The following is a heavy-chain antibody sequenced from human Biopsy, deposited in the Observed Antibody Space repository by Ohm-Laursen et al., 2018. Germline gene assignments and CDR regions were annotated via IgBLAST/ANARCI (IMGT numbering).Heavy chain of an antibody. CDR1: GGSIISYY. J-gene: IGHJ5*02. V-gene: IGHV4-59*07. D-gene: IGHD3-3*01. CDR2: VYNGGIT. Sequence: SDTLSLTCSVSGGSIISYYWTWIRQPPGKGLEWIGHVYNGGITNYNPSLKSRVTILKDTSKNQFSLQVNSVTAADTAVYYCARTPRDSFWSGSYKRGLWFDPWGQGTVVTVSS. CDR3: ARTPRDSFWSGSYKRGLWFDP.